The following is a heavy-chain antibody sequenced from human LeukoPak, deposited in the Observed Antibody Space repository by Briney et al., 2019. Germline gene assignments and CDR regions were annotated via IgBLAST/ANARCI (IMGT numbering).Heavy chain of an antibody. D-gene: IGHD5-18*01. Sequence: GGSLRLSCAASGFTFSSYAMSWVRQAPGKGLEWVSYISSLGSTIYYADSVKGRFTISRDNAKNTLYLQMNSLRAEDTAVYFCVNGYTYGQYWGQGTLVTVSS. CDR1: GFTFSSYA. V-gene: IGHV3-23*01. CDR2: ISSLGSTI. CDR3: VNGYTYGQY. J-gene: IGHJ4*02.